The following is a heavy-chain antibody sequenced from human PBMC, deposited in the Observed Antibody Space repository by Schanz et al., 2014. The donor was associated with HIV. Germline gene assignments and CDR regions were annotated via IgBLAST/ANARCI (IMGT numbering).Heavy chain of an antibody. V-gene: IGHV3-53*01. CDR1: GFTVSNNY. CDR2: IYSGGST. D-gene: IGHD2-15*01. CDR3: AKWGDGYCTGGSCGGIFDY. Sequence: VQLVESGGGVVQPGRSLRLSCAASGFTVSNNYMSWVRQAPGKGLEWVSVIYSGGSTSYADSVRGRFTISRDNSKNTLSLQMNSLRDEDTAVYYCAKWGDGYCTGGSCGGIFDYWGQGTLVTVSS. J-gene: IGHJ4*02.